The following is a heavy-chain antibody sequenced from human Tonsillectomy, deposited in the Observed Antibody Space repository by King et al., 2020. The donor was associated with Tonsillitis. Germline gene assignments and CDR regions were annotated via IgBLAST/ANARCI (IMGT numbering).Heavy chain of an antibody. CDR1: GYTFTTYY. D-gene: IGHD2-2*01. V-gene: IGHV1-46*01. CDR2: INPSGGST. J-gene: IGHJ5*02. CDR3: ARDRPCSSISCYGGSWFDT. Sequence: VQLVESGAEVKKPGASVKVSCKASGYTFTTYYMHWVRQAPGQGLEWMGMINPSGGSTSYAQKFQDRVTMTRDTSTSIVYLDLSSLRSEDTAVYYCARDRPCSSISCYGGSWFDTWGQGTLVTVSS.